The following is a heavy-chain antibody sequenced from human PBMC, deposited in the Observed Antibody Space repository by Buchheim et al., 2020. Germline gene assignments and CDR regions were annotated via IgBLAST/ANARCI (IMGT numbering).Heavy chain of an antibody. CDR2: IYYSGST. D-gene: IGHD3/OR15-3a*01. Sequence: QVQLQESGPGLVKPSQTLSPTCTVSGGPISSGGYYWSWIRQHPGKGLEWIGYIYYSGSTYYNPSLKSRVTISVDTPKNQFSLKLSSVTAADTAVYYCAREVGLRTRTKYYYYGMDVWGQGTT. V-gene: IGHV4-31*03. CDR1: GGPISSGGYY. J-gene: IGHJ6*02. CDR3: AREVGLRTRTKYYYYGMDV.